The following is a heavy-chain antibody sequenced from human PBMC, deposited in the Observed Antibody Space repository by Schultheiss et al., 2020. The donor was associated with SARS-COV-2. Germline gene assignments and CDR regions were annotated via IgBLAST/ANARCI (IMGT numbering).Heavy chain of an antibody. Sequence: GESLKISCAASGFIFRNYGMGWVRQAPGKGLEWVSAISAGGENTYYADSMQGRVTISRDNSKDILYLQVNSLRAEDTAVYYCVKDSDGTYDPKEYFQSWGQGTRVTVSS. CDR1: GFIFRNYG. J-gene: IGHJ1*01. V-gene: IGHV3-23*01. CDR2: ISAGGENT. D-gene: IGHD3-3*01. CDR3: VKDSDGTYDPKEYFQS.